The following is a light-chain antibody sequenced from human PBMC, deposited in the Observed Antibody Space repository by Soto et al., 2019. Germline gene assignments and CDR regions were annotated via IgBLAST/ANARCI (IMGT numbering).Light chain of an antibody. CDR3: QQYTSWQT. CDR1: RDISNN. J-gene: IGKJ1*01. V-gene: IGKV3-15*01. CDR2: GAS. Sequence: EILMTQSPATLSVSPGGRATLSCRASRDISNNLAWYQQRPGQPPRLLIYGASTRATGVPAGFSGSGWGTEFTLTITGLQSDDFAVYYCQQYTSWQTFGQGTQVDIK.